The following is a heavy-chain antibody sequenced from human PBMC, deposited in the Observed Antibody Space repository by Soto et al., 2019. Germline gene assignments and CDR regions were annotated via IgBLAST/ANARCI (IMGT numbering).Heavy chain of an antibody. J-gene: IGHJ5*02. CDR1: GDSVSSGNYY. D-gene: IGHD3-16*01. V-gene: IGHV4-61*01. CDR3: ARIPVDTYMIYWSDP. CDR2: VYFSGST. Sequence: SETLSLTCTVSGDSVSSGNYYCSCIRQPPWKGLEWIGYVYFSGSTNYNPSLKSRVTMSLDTSRNLFSLRLESVTAADTAVYYCARIPVDTYMIYWSDPWGQGTLVTVSS.